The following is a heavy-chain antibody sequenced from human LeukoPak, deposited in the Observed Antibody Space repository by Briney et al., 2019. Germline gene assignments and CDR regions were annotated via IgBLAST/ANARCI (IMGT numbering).Heavy chain of an antibody. D-gene: IGHD1-26*01. Sequence: PGRSLRLSCAASGFTFSSYGMHWVRQAPGKGLEWVAVISYDGSNKYYADSVKGRFTISRDNSKNTLYLQMNSLRAEDTAVYYCAKYSWSYFDYWGQGTLVTVSS. CDR2: ISYDGSNK. V-gene: IGHV3-30*18. CDR3: AKYSWSYFDY. CDR1: GFTFSSYG. J-gene: IGHJ4*02.